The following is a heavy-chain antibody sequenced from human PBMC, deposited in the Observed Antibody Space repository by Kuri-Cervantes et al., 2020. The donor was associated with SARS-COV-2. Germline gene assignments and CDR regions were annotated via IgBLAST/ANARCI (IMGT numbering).Heavy chain of an antibody. J-gene: IGHJ4*02. D-gene: IGHD3-10*01. CDR1: GATFSTYG. CDR3: ARDPGTMVRGVFDY. Sequence: SVKVSCKASGATFSTYGFSWVRQAPGQGLEWMGGIIPFFGTPNYAQKFEGRVTITADESTSTAYMEMSSLRSEDTAVYYCARDPGTMVRGVFDYWGQGTLVTVSS. CDR2: IIPFFGTP. V-gene: IGHV1-69*13.